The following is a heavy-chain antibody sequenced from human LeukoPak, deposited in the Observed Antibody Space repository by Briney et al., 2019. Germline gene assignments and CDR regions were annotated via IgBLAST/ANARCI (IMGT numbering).Heavy chain of an antibody. CDR2: VSYTKST. CDR3: ASYFNYDSWTFLGYFDS. CDR1: GASITSNTYF. Sequence: KASETLSLTCTVSGASITSNTYFWGWIRQPPGKGLEWIGTVSYTKSTYYNPSLKSRVTISVDTSQNQFSLKVKSVTAADTAVYFCASYFNYDSWTFLGYFDSWGQGTLVTVSS. J-gene: IGHJ4*02. V-gene: IGHV4-39*07. D-gene: IGHD3-3*01.